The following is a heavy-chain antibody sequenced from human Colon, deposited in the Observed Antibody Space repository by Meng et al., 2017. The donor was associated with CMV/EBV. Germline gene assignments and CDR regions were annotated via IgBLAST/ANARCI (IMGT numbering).Heavy chain of an antibody. J-gene: IGHJ4*02. V-gene: IGHV3-74*01. CDR2: LNPVGSGI. Sequence: GGSLRLSCATSGFDFNIYAINWVRQAPGKGLVWVSRLNPVGSGISYADSVKGRFTISRDNAKNTLYLQMNSLRADDTAIYYCARYRSITDSGVGLDSWGQGTLVTVSS. CDR1: GFDFNIYA. CDR3: ARYRSITDSGVGLDS. D-gene: IGHD4/OR15-4a*01.